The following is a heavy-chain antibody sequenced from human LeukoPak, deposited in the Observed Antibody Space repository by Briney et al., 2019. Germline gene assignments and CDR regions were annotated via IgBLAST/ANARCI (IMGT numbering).Heavy chain of an antibody. V-gene: IGHV3-11*04. CDR2: ISSSGSTI. J-gene: IGHJ4*02. D-gene: IGHD5-12*01. CDR1: GFTFSDYY. CDR3: ARVEASGYDYGAFDY. Sequence: GGSLRLSCAASGFTFSDYYMSWIRQAPGKGLEWVSYISSSGSTIYYADSVKGRFTISRDNAKNSLYLQMNSLRAEDTAVYYCARVEASGYDYGAFDYWGQGTLVTVSS.